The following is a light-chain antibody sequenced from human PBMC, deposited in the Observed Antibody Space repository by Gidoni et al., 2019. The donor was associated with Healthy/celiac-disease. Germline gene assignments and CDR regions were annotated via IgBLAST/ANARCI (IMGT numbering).Light chain of an antibody. J-gene: IGKJ1*01. Sequence: EIVSTQSPGPLSLSPGERATLSCRASQSVSSSYLAWYQQKPGQAPRLLIYGASSRASGIPERFSGSGSGTDFTLTISRLEPEDFAVYYCQQYGSSPPMTFGQGTKVEIK. V-gene: IGKV3-20*01. CDR1: QSVSSSY. CDR2: GAS. CDR3: QQYGSSPPMT.